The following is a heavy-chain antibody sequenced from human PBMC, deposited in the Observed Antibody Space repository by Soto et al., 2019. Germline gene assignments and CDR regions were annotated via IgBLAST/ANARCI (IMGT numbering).Heavy chain of an antibody. CDR3: ARGRGVRFLELDY. V-gene: IGHV4-59*01. D-gene: IGHD3-3*01. Sequence: SCKASGYTFTAYYIHWIRQPPGKGLEWIGYIYYSGSTNYNPSLKSRVTISVDTSKNQFSLKLSSVTAADTAVYYCARGRGVRFLELDYWGQGTLVTVSS. CDR1: GYTFTAYY. CDR2: IYYSGST. J-gene: IGHJ4*02.